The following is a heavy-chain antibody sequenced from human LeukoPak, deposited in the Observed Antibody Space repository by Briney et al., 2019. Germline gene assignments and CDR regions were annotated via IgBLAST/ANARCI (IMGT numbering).Heavy chain of an antibody. J-gene: IGHJ3*02. V-gene: IGHV3-21*01. D-gene: IGHD6-19*01. CDR3: ARGSGYSSGGDAFDI. CDR1: GFTFSSYS. CDR2: IGSSSSYI. Sequence: GGSLRLSCAASGFTFSSYSMNWVRQAPGKGLEWVSSIGSSSSYIYYADSVKGRFTISRDNAKNSLYLQMNSLRAEDTAVYYCARGSGYSSGGDAFDIWGQGTMVTVSS.